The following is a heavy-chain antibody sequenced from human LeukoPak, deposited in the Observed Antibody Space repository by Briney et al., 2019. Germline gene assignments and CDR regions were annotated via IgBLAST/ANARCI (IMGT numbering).Heavy chain of an antibody. Sequence: ASVKVSCKVSGYTLTELSMHWVRQAPGKGLEWMGGFDPEDGETIYAQKFQGRVTMTEDTSTDTAYMELGSLRSEDTAVYYCATSYCTNGVCRYFDYWGQGTLVTVSS. D-gene: IGHD2-8*01. J-gene: IGHJ4*02. CDR3: ATSYCTNGVCRYFDY. CDR1: GYTLTELS. V-gene: IGHV1-24*01. CDR2: FDPEDGET.